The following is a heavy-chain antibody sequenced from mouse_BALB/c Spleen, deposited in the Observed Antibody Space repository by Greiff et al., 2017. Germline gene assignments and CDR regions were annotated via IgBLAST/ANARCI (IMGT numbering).Heavy chain of an antibody. CDR2: INPSTGYA. CDR3: ASPYGNYDYAMDY. J-gene: IGHJ4*01. D-gene: IGHD2-1*01. V-gene: IGHV1-7*01. Sequence: VQLQQSGAELAKPGASVKMSCKASGYTFTSYWMHWVKQRPGQGLEWIGYINPSTGYAESNQKFKDKATLTADKSSSTAYMQLSSLTSEDSAVYYCASPYGNYDYAMDYWGQGTSVTVSS. CDR1: GYTFTSYW.